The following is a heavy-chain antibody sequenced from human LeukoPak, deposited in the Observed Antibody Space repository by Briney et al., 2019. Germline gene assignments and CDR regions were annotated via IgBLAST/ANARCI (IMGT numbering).Heavy chain of an antibody. CDR1: GFTASSNY. Sequence: GGSLRLSCAASGFTASSNYMSWVRQAPGKGLEWGSVIYSGGSTFYADSVKGRFTISRDNSKNTLYLQMNSLRAEDTAVYYCARDHESSYGFSYYFDSWGQGTLVTVSS. D-gene: IGHD5-18*01. CDR3: ARDHESSYGFSYYFDS. CDR2: IYSGGST. J-gene: IGHJ4*02. V-gene: IGHV3-66*01.